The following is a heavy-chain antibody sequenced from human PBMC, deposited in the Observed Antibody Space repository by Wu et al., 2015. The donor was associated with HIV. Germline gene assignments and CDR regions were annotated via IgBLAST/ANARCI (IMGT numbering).Heavy chain of an antibody. Sequence: QVQLVQSGAEVKKPGASVKVSCKASGYTFTFYDINWVRQATGQGLEWMGWMNPNSGNTGYAQKFQGRITMTRNTSIRTAYMELSSLRSEDTAIYYCARQRAYTSGWYIYDYVGQGTRGHRLL. CDR3: ARQRAYTSGWYIYDY. CDR2: MNPNSGNT. CDR1: GYTFTFYD. J-gene: IGHJ4*02. V-gene: IGHV1-8*01. D-gene: IGHD6-19*01.